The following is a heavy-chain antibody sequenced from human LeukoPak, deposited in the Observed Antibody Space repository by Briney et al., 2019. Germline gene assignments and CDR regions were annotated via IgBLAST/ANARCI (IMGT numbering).Heavy chain of an antibody. J-gene: IGHJ4*02. CDR3: TKEAASGSRYSFDY. D-gene: IGHD1-26*01. Sequence: PGSSLRLSCAASGFTFSRYDMHWVRQAPGKGLEWVAVVSDDRRTVYYAESVKGRFTIARDNSKNTVYLQMNSLRVEDTAVFYCTKEAASGSRYSFDYWGQGTLVTVSS. CDR1: GFTFSRYD. V-gene: IGHV3-30*18. CDR2: VSDDRRTV.